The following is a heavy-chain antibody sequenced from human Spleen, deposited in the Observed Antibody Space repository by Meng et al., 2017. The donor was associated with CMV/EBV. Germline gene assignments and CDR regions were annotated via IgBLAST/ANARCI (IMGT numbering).Heavy chain of an antibody. Sequence: EVQLVESGGGLVKPGGSLRPSCAASGFTFSSYSMNWVRQAPGKGLEWVSSISSSSSYIYYADSVKGRFTISRDNAKNSLYLQMNSLRAEDTAVYYCARDRINWNYEGVFDYWGQGTLVTVAS. D-gene: IGHD1-7*01. V-gene: IGHV3-21*01. J-gene: IGHJ4*02. CDR2: ISSSSSYI. CDR1: GFTFSSYS. CDR3: ARDRINWNYEGVFDY.